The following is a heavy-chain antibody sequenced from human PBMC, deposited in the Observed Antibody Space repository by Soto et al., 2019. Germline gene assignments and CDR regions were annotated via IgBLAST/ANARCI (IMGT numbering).Heavy chain of an antibody. Sequence: GTSVKLSCKASGYSFTSYDINWVRQATGQGLEWMGWMNPNSGNTGYAQKFQGRVTMTRNTSISTAYMELSSLRSEDTAVYYCARGLRPPGGSIAADDYYYMDVWGKGTTVTVSS. V-gene: IGHV1-8*01. J-gene: IGHJ6*03. CDR3: ARGLRPPGGSIAADDYYYMDV. CDR1: GYSFTSYD. CDR2: MNPNSGNT. D-gene: IGHD6-6*01.